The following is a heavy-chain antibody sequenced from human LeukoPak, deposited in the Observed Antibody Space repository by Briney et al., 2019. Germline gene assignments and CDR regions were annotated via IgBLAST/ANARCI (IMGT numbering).Heavy chain of an antibody. CDR1: GGSFSGYY. CDR2: INHSGST. Sequence: PSETLSLTCAVYGGSFSGYYWSWIRQPPGKGLEWIGEINHSGSTNYNPSLKSRVTISVDTSKNQFSLKLSSVTAADTAVYYCARVSYDSGYYYYMDVWGKGTTVTVSS. CDR3: ARVSYDSGYYYYMDV. V-gene: IGHV4-34*01. J-gene: IGHJ6*03. D-gene: IGHD3-10*01.